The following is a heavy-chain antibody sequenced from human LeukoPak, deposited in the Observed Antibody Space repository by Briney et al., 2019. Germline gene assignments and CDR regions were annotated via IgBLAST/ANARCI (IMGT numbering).Heavy chain of an antibody. CDR2: IYTSGST. J-gene: IGHJ3*02. D-gene: IGHD3-10*01. V-gene: IGHV4-4*07. CDR1: GGSITSYY. Sequence: PSETLCLTCTVSGGSITSYYWSWIRQPAGKVLERIGRIYTSGSTNYNPSLKSRVTMSVDTSKNQFSLKLSSVTAADTAVYYCARDYGSGSYLSDAFDIWGQGTMVTVSS. CDR3: ARDYGSGSYLSDAFDI.